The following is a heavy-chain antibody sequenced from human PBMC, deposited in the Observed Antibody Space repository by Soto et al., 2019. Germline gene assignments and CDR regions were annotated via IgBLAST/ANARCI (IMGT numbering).Heavy chain of an antibody. CDR3: ARDPVSPDYHFWSGSSSYYCYYGMDV. D-gene: IGHD3-3*01. Sequence: SVKVSCKASGGTFSSYAISWVRQAPGQGLEWMGGIIPIFGTANYAQKFQGRVTITADKSTSTAYMELSSLRSEDTAVYYCARDPVSPDYHFWSGSSSYYCYYGMDVWGQVTRVTVYS. V-gene: IGHV1-69*06. J-gene: IGHJ6*02. CDR2: IIPIFGTA. CDR1: GGTFSSYA.